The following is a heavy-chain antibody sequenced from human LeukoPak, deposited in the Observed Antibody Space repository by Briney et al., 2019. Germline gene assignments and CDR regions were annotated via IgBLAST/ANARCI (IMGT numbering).Heavy chain of an antibody. Sequence: ASVKVSCKASGYTLTSYDINWVRQATGQGLEWMGWMNPNSGNTGYVEKFQGRVNMTRDASISTAYMELSSLRSEDTAVYYCARGLTSGWYANWFDPWGQGTLVTVSS. V-gene: IGHV1-8*01. CDR2: MNPNSGNT. D-gene: IGHD6-19*01. J-gene: IGHJ5*02. CDR1: GYTLTSYD. CDR3: ARGLTSGWYANWFDP.